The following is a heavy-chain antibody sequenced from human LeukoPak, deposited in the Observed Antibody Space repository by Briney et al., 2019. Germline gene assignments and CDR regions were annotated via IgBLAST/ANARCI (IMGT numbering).Heavy chain of an antibody. CDR3: ARQGVVTAIFDY. V-gene: IGHV4-39*01. CDR2: IYYSGST. CDR1: GGSISSSSYY. Sequence: SETLSLTCTVSGGSISSSSYYWGWIRQPPGKGLEWIGSIYYSGSTYYNPSLKSRVTISVDTSKNQFSLKLSSVTAADTAVYYCARQGVVTAIFDYWGQGTLVTVSS. D-gene: IGHD2-21*02. J-gene: IGHJ4*02.